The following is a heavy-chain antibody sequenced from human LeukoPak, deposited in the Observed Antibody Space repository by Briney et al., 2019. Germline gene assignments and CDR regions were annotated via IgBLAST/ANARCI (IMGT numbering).Heavy chain of an antibody. CDR1: GGSISSGDFY. CDR3: ARDCDILTGSWGAFGY. D-gene: IGHD3-9*01. Sequence: PSETLSLTCTVSGGSISSGDFYWDWLRQPPGKGLEWIGSIYYSGTTYYNPSLKSRLTISVDTSKNQFSLKLNSVTAADTAVYYCARDCDILTGSWGAFGYWGQGTLVTVSS. V-gene: IGHV4-39*07. J-gene: IGHJ4*02. CDR2: IYYSGTT.